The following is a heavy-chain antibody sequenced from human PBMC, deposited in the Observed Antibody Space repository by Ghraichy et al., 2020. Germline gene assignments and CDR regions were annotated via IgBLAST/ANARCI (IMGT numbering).Heavy chain of an antibody. D-gene: IGHD2-15*01. J-gene: IGHJ4*02. CDR3: AKDDLTVVVASTPYYFDY. CDR1: GFTFSSYA. V-gene: IGHV3-23*01. CDR2: ISGSGGST. Sequence: GGSLRLSCAASGFTFSSYAMSWVRQAPGKGLEWVSAISGSGGSTYYADSVKGRFTISRDNSKNTLYLQMNSLRAEDTALYYCAKDDLTVVVASTPYYFDYWGQGTLVTVSS.